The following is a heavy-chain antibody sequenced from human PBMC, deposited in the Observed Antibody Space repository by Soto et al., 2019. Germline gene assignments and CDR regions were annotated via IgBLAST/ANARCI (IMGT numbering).Heavy chain of an antibody. Sequence: ASLKVACKVSGYTFTGYHMPWVRQAPGQGLEWMGWINPNSGGTNYAQKFPRRVTMTRDTSISTAYMELSRLRSEDTAVYSCARDFWSGYRQPYYYYGMDVWGQGTTVTVSS. V-gene: IGHV1-2*02. CDR1: GYTFTGYH. D-gene: IGHD3-3*01. CDR2: INPNSGGT. CDR3: ARDFWSGYRQPYYYYGMDV. J-gene: IGHJ6*02.